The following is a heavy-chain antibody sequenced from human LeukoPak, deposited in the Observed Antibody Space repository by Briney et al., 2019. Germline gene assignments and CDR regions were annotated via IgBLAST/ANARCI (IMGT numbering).Heavy chain of an antibody. Sequence: GGSLRLSCAASGFTFNDYAMYWVRQAPGKGLEWVTLISYDGYDKSYADSVRGRFTISRDNSRNTLYLQMDSLRSEDTAVYYCAKAKDYYDSSVDWFDPWGQGTLVTVSS. D-gene: IGHD3-22*01. CDR3: AKAKDYYDSSVDWFDP. CDR2: ISYDGYDK. CDR1: GFTFNDYA. V-gene: IGHV3-30-3*01. J-gene: IGHJ5*02.